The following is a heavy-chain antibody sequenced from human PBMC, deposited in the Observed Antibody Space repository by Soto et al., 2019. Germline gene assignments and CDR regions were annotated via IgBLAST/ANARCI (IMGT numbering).Heavy chain of an antibody. Sequence: PSETLSLTCTVSGGSFTNHFWTWIRQSPGKRLEWIAYVSYSGTTHYNPSLRSRLTISRDTSRNQFSLRLTSVTTADTAVYFCAGIRHIVGRTTYYDTWGQGLLVTASS. CDR1: GGSFTNHF. V-gene: IGHV4-59*11. CDR2: VSYSGTT. D-gene: IGHD1-26*01. CDR3: AGIRHIVGRTTYYDT. J-gene: IGHJ4*02.